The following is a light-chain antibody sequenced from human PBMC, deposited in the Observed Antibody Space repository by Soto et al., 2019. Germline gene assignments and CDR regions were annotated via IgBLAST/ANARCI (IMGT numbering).Light chain of an antibody. J-gene: IGLJ1*01. V-gene: IGLV1-47*02. CDR1: SSNIGSNY. CDR3: AAWDDSLSADYV. Sequence: QPVLTQPPSASGTPGQRVTISCSGSSSNIGSNYVYWYQQLPGTAPKLLIYSNNQRPSGVPDRFSGSKSGTSASLAISGLRSEDEADYYCAAWDDSLSADYVFGTGTKLTVL. CDR2: SNN.